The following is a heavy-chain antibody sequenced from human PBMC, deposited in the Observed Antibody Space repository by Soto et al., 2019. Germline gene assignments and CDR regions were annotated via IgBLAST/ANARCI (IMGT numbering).Heavy chain of an antibody. CDR3: VSCLFAHFDH. CDR1: GLSFCRNA. Sequence: ILSCASSGLSFCRNAMSWVRQAPGTGLEWVSSIDKTGDITHYADSVKGRFTISRDNSRNTLDLQMNSLRAADTALYYCVSCLFAHFDHWAHETTITITS. CDR2: IDKTGDIT. J-gene: IGHJ4*01. V-gene: IGHV3-23*05.